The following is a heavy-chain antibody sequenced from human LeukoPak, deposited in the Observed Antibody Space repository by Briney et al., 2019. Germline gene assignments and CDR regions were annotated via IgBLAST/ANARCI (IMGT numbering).Heavy chain of an antibody. J-gene: IGHJ4*02. CDR1: GYSFTSYW. CDR2: IYPGDSDT. CDR3: ARYEDSSGWSPLFDY. D-gene: IGHD6-19*01. V-gene: IGHV5-51*01. Sequence: GESLKISCKGSGYSFTSYWIGWVRQMPGKGLEWMGIIYPGDSDTRYSPSFQGQVTISADKSISTAYLQWSSLKASDTAMYYCARYEDSSGWSPLFDYWGQGTLVTVSS.